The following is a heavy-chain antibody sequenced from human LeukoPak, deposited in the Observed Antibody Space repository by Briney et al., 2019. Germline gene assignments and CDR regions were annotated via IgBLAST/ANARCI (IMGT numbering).Heavy chain of an antibody. J-gene: IGHJ4*02. V-gene: IGHV1-18*01. CDR2: ISAYNGNT. Sequence: ASVKVSCKASGYTFTSYGINWVRQAPGQELEWMGWISAYNGNTNYAQKLQGRVTMTTDTSTSTAYMELRSLRSDDTAVYYCAILGRLRYFDWLLDYWGQGTLATVSS. D-gene: IGHD3-9*01. CDR3: AILGRLRYFDWLLDY. CDR1: GYTFTSYG.